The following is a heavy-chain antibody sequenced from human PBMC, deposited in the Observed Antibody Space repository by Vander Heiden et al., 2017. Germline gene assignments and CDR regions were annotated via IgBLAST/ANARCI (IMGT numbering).Heavy chain of an antibody. J-gene: IGHJ4*02. V-gene: IGHV1-18*01. Sequence: QVQLVQSGGEVKKLGASVRVYCKTSGYTFTSYGIYWARQAPGQGLEWMGWISTYNDKIYYAQNLQGRLTMTTDTSTTTAYMELRSLGSDDTAVYYCASSGYWGQGTLVTVSS. CDR1: GYTFTSYG. CDR3: ASSGY. CDR2: ISTYNDKI. D-gene: IGHD3-16*02.